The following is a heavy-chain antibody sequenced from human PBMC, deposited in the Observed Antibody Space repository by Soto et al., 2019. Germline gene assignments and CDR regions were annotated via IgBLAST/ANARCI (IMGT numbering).Heavy chain of an antibody. CDR3: ERTSTSGTRFDY. V-gene: IGHV4-4*02. Sequence: QVQLQESGPGLVKPSGTLSLTCAVSGGSISTSNWWSWVRQPPGKGLEWIGEVYHSGSTNYNPSFTSRVATAVDKSKNQCSLKLNSVTAADTALYYCERTSTSGTRFDYWGQGSLVTVSS. CDR2: VYHSGST. J-gene: IGHJ4*02. D-gene: IGHD1-1*01. CDR1: GGSISTSNW.